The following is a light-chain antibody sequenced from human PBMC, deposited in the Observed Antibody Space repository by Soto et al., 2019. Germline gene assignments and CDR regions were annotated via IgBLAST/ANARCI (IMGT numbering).Light chain of an antibody. Sequence: QSVLTQPASVSGSPGQSIAMSCTGTSSDIGSYNRVSWYQQPPGAAPKLMICEVNNRPSGVPERFSGSKSGNTASLTIFGLQAEDEADYYCSSFTTSDTYVFGTGTKVTVL. CDR2: EVN. J-gene: IGLJ1*01. CDR1: SSDIGSYNR. CDR3: SSFTTSDTYV. V-gene: IGLV2-18*02.